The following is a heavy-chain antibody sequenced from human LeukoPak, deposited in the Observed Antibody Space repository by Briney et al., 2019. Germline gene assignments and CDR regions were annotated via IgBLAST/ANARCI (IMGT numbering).Heavy chain of an antibody. J-gene: IGHJ3*02. V-gene: IGHV1-2*02. D-gene: IGHD1-26*01. CDR1: GYTFTGYY. CDR3: AREGGVGATGAFDI. Sequence: ASVKVSCTASGYTFTGYYMHWVRQAPGQGLEWMGWINPNSGGTNYAQKFQGRVTMTRDTSISTAYMELSRLRSDDTAVYYCAREGGVGATGAFDIWGQGTMVTVSS. CDR2: INPNSGGT.